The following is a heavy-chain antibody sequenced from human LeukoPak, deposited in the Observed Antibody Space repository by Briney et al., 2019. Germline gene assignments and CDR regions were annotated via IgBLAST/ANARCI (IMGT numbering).Heavy chain of an antibody. Sequence: PSETLSLTCAVYGGSFSGYYWSWIRQPPGKGLEWIGEINHSGSTNYNPSLKSRVTISVDRSRNQFSLKVSSVTAADTAVYHCTRGPRRPAAAPEYGGQGTLVTVSS. CDR2: INHSGST. CDR3: TRGPRRPAAAPEY. J-gene: IGHJ4*02. D-gene: IGHD6-13*01. V-gene: IGHV4-34*01. CDR1: GGSFSGYY.